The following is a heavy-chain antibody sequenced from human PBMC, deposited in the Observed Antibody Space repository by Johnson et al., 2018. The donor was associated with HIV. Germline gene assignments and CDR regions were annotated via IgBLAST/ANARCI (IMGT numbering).Heavy chain of an antibody. V-gene: IGHV3-66*01. D-gene: IGHD7-27*01. J-gene: IGHJ3*02. CDR2: IYSGGTT. Sequence: VQLLESGGGLVQPGGSLRLSCAASGFTVKSNYMSWVRQAPGKGLEWVSVIYSGGTTYYADSVKGRFTISRDNSKNTLYLQMNSLRAEDTAVFYCARDLDPGSGAFDIWGQGTMVTVSS. CDR3: ARDLDPGSGAFDI. CDR1: GFTVKSNY.